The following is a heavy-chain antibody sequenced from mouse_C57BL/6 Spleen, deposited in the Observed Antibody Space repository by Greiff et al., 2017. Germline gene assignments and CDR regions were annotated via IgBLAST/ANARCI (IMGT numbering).Heavy chain of an antibody. Sequence: VKLQQPGTELVKPGASVKLSCKASGYTFTSYWMHWVKQRPGQGLEWIGNINPSNGGTNYNEKFKSKATLTVDKSSSTAYMQLSSLTSEDSAVYYCARDGYDASWFAYWGQGTLVTVSA. CDR3: ARDGYDASWFAY. CDR2: INPSNGGT. V-gene: IGHV1-53*01. CDR1: GYTFTSYW. J-gene: IGHJ3*01. D-gene: IGHD2-2*01.